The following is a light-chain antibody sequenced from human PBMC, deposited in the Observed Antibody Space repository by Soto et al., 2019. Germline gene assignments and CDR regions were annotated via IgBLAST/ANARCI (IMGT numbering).Light chain of an antibody. Sequence: QSALTQPASVSGSPGQSITISCTGSSSDVGAYKYVSWFQQHPGKAPKLIIYEVSNRPSGVSDRFSGSKSGNTASLTISGLQAEDEADYHCSSYTTTTAWVVGGGTKLTVL. CDR3: SSYTTTTAWV. CDR2: EVS. J-gene: IGLJ3*02. CDR1: SSDVGAYKY. V-gene: IGLV2-14*01.